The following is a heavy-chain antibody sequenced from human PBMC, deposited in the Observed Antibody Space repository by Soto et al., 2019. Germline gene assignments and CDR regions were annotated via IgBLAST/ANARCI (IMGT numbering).Heavy chain of an antibody. CDR1: GYTFTSDG. D-gene: IGHD1-26*01. CDR2: ISAYNGNT. Sequence: GASVKVSCKASGYTFTSDGSSWGRQAPGQGLEWMGWISAYNGNTNYAQKLQGRVTMTTDTSTSTAYMELRSLRSDDTAVYYCAGEPWPHLGATEADYRGQGTLVTVSS. V-gene: IGHV1-18*01. CDR3: AGEPWPHLGATEADY. J-gene: IGHJ4*02.